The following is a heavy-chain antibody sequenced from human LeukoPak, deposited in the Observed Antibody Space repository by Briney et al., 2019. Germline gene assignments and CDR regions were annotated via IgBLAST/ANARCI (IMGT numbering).Heavy chain of an antibody. CDR3: ARHEXXXXXYGLSXFDP. J-gene: IGHJ5*02. CDR1: GGSISRSGYY. V-gene: IGHV4-39*01. Sequence: SETLSLTCTVSGGSISRSGYYWGWIRQPPGKGLEWIASIYYSGSTYYNPSLKSRVTISVDTSKNQLSLKLSSLTAADTAVYYCARHEXXXXXYGLSXFDPXGQGTLVT. CDR2: IYYSGST. D-gene: IGHD4-17*01.